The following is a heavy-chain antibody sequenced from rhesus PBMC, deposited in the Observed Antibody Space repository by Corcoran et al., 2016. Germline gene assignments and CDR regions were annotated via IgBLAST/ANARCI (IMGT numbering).Heavy chain of an antibody. V-gene: IGHV4S11*01. CDR3: ARDLRTYGLDS. CDR2: IYGSGSST. Sequence: QVQLQESGPGLVKPLETLSLTCAVSGGSISSNYWSWIRQPPGKGFEWIGYIYGSGSSTHSNPSLKSRVTLSVDTSKNQFSLKLSSVTAADTAVYYCARDLRTYGLDSWGQGVVVTVSS. J-gene: IGHJ6*01. D-gene: IGHD4-29*01. CDR1: GGSISSNY.